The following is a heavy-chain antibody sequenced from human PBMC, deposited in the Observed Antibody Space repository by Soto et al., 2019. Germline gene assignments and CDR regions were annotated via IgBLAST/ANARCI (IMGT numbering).Heavy chain of an antibody. CDR1: GFTFSSYG. V-gene: IGHV3-30*18. Sequence: QVQLVESGGGVVQPGRSLRLSCVASGFTFSSYGMHWVRQAPGKGLEWVAVISYDGSNKYYADSVKGRFTISRDNSKNALYLQMNSLRAEDTAVYYCAKSPGGYYSFDIWGQGTMVTVSS. CDR2: ISYDGSNK. CDR3: AKSPGGYYSFDI. D-gene: IGHD3-3*01. J-gene: IGHJ3*02.